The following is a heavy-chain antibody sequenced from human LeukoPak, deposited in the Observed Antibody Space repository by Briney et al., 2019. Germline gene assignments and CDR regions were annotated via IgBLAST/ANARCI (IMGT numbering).Heavy chain of an antibody. CDR1: GGSISSGDYY. Sequence: SETLSLTCTVSGGSISSGDYYWSWIRQPPGKGLEWIGYIYYSGSTYYNPSLKSRVTISVDTSKNKFSLKLSSVTAADTAVYYCARVHYYGSGNWFDPWDQGTLVTVSS. CDR3: ARVHYYGSGNWFDP. V-gene: IGHV4-30-4*01. J-gene: IGHJ5*02. D-gene: IGHD3-10*01. CDR2: IYYSGST.